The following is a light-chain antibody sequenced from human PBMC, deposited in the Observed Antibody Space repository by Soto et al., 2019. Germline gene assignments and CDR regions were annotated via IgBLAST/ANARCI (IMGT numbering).Light chain of an antibody. CDR3: QQAYSTLWT. CDR1: QSISRY. Sequence: DLQMTQSPSSLSASVGDRVTITCRASQSISRYLNWYQQKPGKAPNLLIFGASSLQSGVPSRFSGSGSGTDFTLTISSLQPEDVATYYCQQAYSTLWTLGQGTKVDIK. CDR2: GAS. V-gene: IGKV1-39*01. J-gene: IGKJ1*01.